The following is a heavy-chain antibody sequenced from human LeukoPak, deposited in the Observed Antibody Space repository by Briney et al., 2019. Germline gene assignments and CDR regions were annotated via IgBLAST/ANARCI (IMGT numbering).Heavy chain of an antibody. D-gene: IGHD6-19*01. CDR3: ARSSSGWYVVDY. V-gene: IGHV3-33*01. CDR2: IWYDGSNK. CDR1: GFTFSSYG. Sequence: GRSLRLSCAASGFTFSSYGMHWVRQAPGKGLEWVAVIWYDGSNKYYADSVKGRFTISRDNSKNTLYLQMNSLRAEDTAVYYCARSSSGWYVVDYWGQGTLVTVSS. J-gene: IGHJ4*02.